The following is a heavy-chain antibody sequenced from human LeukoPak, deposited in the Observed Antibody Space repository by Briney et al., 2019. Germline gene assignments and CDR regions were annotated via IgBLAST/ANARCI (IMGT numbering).Heavy chain of an antibody. CDR1: GGSFSGYY. CDR2: INHSGST. J-gene: IGHJ3*02. Sequence: SETLSLTCAVYGGSFSGYYWSWIRQPPGKGLEWIGEINHSGSTNYNPSLKSRVTISVDTSKSQFSLKLSSVTAADTAVYYCARNSAILTGYDAFDIWGQGTMVTVSS. CDR3: ARNSAILTGYDAFDI. D-gene: IGHD3-9*01. V-gene: IGHV4-34*01.